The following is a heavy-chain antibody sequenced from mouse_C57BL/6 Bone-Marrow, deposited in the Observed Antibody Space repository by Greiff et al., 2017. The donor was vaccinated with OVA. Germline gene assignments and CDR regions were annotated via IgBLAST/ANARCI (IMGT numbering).Heavy chain of an antibody. D-gene: IGHD2-5*01. V-gene: IGHV1-15*01. CDR3: TRGYSNYYAMGY. CDR2: IDPETGGT. Sequence: QVQLQQSGAELVRPGASVTLSCKASGYTFTDYEMHWVKQTPVHGLEWIGAIDPETGGTAYNQKFKGTAILTADQSSSTAYMELRSLTSEDSAVYYYTRGYSNYYAMGYWGRGTSVTVSS. J-gene: IGHJ4*01. CDR1: GYTFTDYE.